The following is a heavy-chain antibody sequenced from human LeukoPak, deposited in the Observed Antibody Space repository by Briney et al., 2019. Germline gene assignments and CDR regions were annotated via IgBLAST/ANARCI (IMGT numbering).Heavy chain of an antibody. J-gene: IGHJ4*02. CDR2: IIPILGIA. CDR1: GGTFSSYA. D-gene: IGHD1-26*01. CDR3: ASYIVGATYYFDY. V-gene: IGHV1-69*04. Sequence: GASVKVSCKASGGTFSSYAISWVRQAPGQGLGWMGRIIPILGIANYAQKFQGRVTITADKSTSTAYMELSSLRSEDTAVYYCASYIVGATYYFDYWGQGTLVTVSS.